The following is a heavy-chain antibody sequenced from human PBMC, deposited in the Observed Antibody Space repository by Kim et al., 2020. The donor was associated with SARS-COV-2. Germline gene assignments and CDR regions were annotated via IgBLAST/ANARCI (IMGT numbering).Heavy chain of an antibody. J-gene: IGHJ4*02. Sequence: GGSLRLSCAASGFTFSSYAMSWVRQAPGKGLEWVSAISGSGGSTYYADSVKGRFTISRDNSKNTLYLQMNSLRAEDTAVYYCAKETYSPVATMVRGVPDYWGQGTLVTVSS. V-gene: IGHV3-23*01. CDR2: ISGSGGST. CDR3: AKETYSPVATMVRGVPDY. D-gene: IGHD3-10*01. CDR1: GFTFSSYA.